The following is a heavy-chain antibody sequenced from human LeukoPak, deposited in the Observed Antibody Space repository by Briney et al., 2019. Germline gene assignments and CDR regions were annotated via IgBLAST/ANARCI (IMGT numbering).Heavy chain of an antibody. CDR3: ARRGGSGSWYNWFDP. Sequence: SETLSHTCAVYGGSFSGYYWSWIRQPPGKGLEWIWEINHSGSTNYNPSLKSRVTISVDTSKNQFSLKLSSVTAADTAVYYCARRGGSGSWYNWFDPWGQGTLVTVSS. CDR2: INHSGST. V-gene: IGHV4-34*01. CDR1: GGSFSGYY. J-gene: IGHJ5*02. D-gene: IGHD3-10*01.